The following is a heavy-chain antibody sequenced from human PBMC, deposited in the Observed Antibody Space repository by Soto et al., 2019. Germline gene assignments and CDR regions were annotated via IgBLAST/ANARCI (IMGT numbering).Heavy chain of an antibody. CDR1: GFTFSSYG. CDR3: ARDRPFGVVIYSDLGYYGMDV. CDR2: ISYDGSNK. D-gene: IGHD3-3*01. Sequence: QVQLVESGGGVVQPGRSLRLSCAASGFTFSSYGMHWVRQAPGKGLEWVAVISYDGSNKYYADSVKGRFTISRDNSKNTLYLQMNSLRAEDTAVYYCARDRPFGVVIYSDLGYYGMDVWGQGTTVTVSS. V-gene: IGHV3-30-3*01. J-gene: IGHJ6*02.